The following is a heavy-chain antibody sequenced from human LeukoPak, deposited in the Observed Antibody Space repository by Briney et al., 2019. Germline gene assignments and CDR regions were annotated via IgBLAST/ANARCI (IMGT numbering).Heavy chain of an antibody. CDR2: IRTKAYGGTT. Sequence: GGSLRLSCTASGFTFGDYAMSWVRQASGKGLEWVGFIRTKAYGGTTQYAASVKGRFTISRDDSKSIAYLQMNSLKTEDTAVYYCTRERDIVATIAIYYFDYWGQGTLVTVSS. D-gene: IGHD5-12*01. J-gene: IGHJ4*02. V-gene: IGHV3-49*04. CDR3: TRERDIVATIAIYYFDY. CDR1: GFTFGDYA.